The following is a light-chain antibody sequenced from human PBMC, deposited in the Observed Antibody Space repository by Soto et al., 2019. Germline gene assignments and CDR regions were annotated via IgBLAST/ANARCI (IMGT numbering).Light chain of an antibody. CDR1: QSISRQ. V-gene: IGKV1-5*03. CDR2: QAY. CDR3: LQYQSYWT. Sequence: DIQMTQSPSTLSASVEDRVSITCRASQSISRQLAWYQQKPGKAPNLLNYQAYNLETGVPSRFTGSGSGTEVTLNISSLQPYDLETYYCLQYQSYWTFGQGTKVAVK. J-gene: IGKJ1*01.